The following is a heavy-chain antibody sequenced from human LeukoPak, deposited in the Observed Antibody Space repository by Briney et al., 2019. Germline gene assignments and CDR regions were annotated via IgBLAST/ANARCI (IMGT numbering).Heavy chain of an antibody. Sequence: SVKVSCKASGGTFSSYAISWVRQAPGQGLEWMGGIIPIFGTANYAQKFQGRVTITTDESTSTAYMELSSLRSEDTAVYYCARSRRPPPKTRGVITYFDYWGQGTLVTVSS. D-gene: IGHD3-10*01. CDR3: ARSRRPPPKTRGVITYFDY. V-gene: IGHV1-69*05. CDR1: GGTFSSYA. CDR2: IIPIFGTA. J-gene: IGHJ4*02.